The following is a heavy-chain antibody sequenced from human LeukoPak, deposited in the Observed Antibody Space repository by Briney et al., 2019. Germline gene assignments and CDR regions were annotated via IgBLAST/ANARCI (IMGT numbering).Heavy chain of an antibody. CDR3: ARHGDYGDPNWFDP. J-gene: IGHJ5*02. V-gene: IGHV4-59*04. CDR1: GGSISGYY. Sequence: SETLSLTCTVSGGSISGYYWSWLRQPPGKGLERIGYIYYSGSTYYNPSLKSRVTISVDTSKNQFSLKLSSVTAADTAVYYCARHGDYGDPNWFDPWGQGTLVTVSS. D-gene: IGHD4-17*01. CDR2: IYYSGST.